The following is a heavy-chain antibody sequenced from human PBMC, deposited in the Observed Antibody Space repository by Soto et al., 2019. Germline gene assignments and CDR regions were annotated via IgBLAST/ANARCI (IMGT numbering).Heavy chain of an antibody. CDR2: ITPMFATA. J-gene: IGHJ2*01. CDR3: AQTLGSAVAGPGRFDL. D-gene: IGHD6-19*01. V-gene: IGHV1-69*12. CDR1: GGTFSRYA. Sequence: QVQLVQSGAEVKKPGSSVKVSCKASGGTFSRYAISWVRQAPGQGLEWMGGITPMFATANYEQKFQGRVTITADESTSTVHMELRRLRSEDTAVYYCAQTLGSAVAGPGRFDLWGRGTLVIVSS.